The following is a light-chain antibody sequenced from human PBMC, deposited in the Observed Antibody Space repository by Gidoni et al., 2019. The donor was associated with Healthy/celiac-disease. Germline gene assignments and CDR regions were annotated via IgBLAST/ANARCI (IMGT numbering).Light chain of an antibody. CDR2: GNS. CDR3: QSYDSSLV. V-gene: IGLV1-40*01. Sequence: QSVLTQPPSVSGAPGQRVTISCTGSSSNIGAGYDVNWYQQLPGTAPKLLLYGNSNRPSAVPARFSGSKSGTSASLALTGLQAEDEADYYCQSYDSSLVFGGGTKLTVL. J-gene: IGLJ2*01. CDR1: SSNIGAGYD.